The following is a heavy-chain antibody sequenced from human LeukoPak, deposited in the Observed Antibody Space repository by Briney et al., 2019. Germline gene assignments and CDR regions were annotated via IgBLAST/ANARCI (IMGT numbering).Heavy chain of an antibody. Sequence: GALRLSCAASGFTFSDYYMSWIRQAPGKGLVWVSRINSDGRSTSYADSVKGRFTISRDNAKNTLYLQMNSLRAEDTAVYYCARNYYGSGSYPHWGQGTLVTVSS. CDR3: ARNYYGSGSYPH. CDR2: INSDGRST. J-gene: IGHJ4*02. V-gene: IGHV3-74*01. D-gene: IGHD3-10*01. CDR1: GFTFSDYY.